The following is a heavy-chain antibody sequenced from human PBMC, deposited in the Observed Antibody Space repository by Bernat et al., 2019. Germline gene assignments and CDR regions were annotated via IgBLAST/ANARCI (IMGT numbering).Heavy chain of an antibody. CDR3: ARVGTGTNPPYDH. V-gene: IGHV4-59*12. CDR2: IYYTGST. J-gene: IGHJ4*02. Sequence: QVQLQESGPGLVRPSETLSLTCTVSGGSISGYYWSWVRQPPGKGLEQIGYIYYTGSTTYNPSLKSRVTISVDTSTNQFSLRLNSVTAADAAVYYCARVGTGTNPPYDHWGQGTLVTVSS. CDR1: GGSISGYY. D-gene: IGHD2-21*02.